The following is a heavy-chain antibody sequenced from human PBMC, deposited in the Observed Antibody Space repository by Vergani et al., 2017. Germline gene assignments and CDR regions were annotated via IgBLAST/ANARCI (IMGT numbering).Heavy chain of an antibody. Sequence: QVQLQESGPGLVKPSETLSLTCAVSGYSISSGYYWGWIRQPPGKGLEWIGSIYHSGSTYYNPSLKSRVTISVDTSKNQFSLKLSSVTAADTAVYYCARDSGSYPAGHIYWYFDLWGRGTLVTVSS. CDR1: GYSISSGYY. CDR3: ARDSGSYPAGHIYWYFDL. CDR2: IYHSGST. J-gene: IGHJ2*01. D-gene: IGHD1-26*01. V-gene: IGHV4-38-2*02.